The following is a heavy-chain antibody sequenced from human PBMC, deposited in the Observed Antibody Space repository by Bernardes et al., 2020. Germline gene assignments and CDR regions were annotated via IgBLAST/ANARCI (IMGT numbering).Heavy chain of an antibody. V-gene: IGHV3-21*01. CDR3: ARDRAQVVGATTNPQFDP. Sequence: GGSLRLSCAASGFTFGSYRMNWVRQAPGKGLEWVSSISSTSSYIYYADSVKGRFTISRDNAKNSLYLQMNSLRAEDTAVYYCARDRAQVVGATTNPQFDPWGQGTLVTVSS. J-gene: IGHJ5*02. CDR2: ISSTSSYI. CDR1: GFTFGSYR. D-gene: IGHD1-26*01.